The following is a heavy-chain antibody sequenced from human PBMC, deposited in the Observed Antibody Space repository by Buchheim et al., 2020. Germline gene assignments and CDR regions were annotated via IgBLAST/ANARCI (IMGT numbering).Heavy chain of an antibody. CDR1: GGSIGSYY. Sequence: QVQLQESGPGLVKPSETLSLTCTVSGGSIGSYYWSWIRQPPGKGLEWIGYIYNSGSTNYNPSLKSRVTISVDMSKNQFSLKLSSVTAADTAVYYCARDGSGYTYYFDDWGQGTL. V-gene: IGHV4-59*01. CDR3: ARDGSGYTYYFDD. D-gene: IGHD5-24*01. CDR2: IYNSGST. J-gene: IGHJ4*02.